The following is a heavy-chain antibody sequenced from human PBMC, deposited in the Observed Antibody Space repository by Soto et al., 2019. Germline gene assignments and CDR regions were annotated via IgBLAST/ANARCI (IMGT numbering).Heavy chain of an antibody. Sequence: SETLSLTCTVSGGSIRSDGYYWSWIRQHPGKALEWIGYIYYSGSTYYNPSLNSRVSISADTSNNQFSLKLTSVTAADTAVYSCAGGSSKSWFDTWGQGTLV. CDR2: IYYSGST. D-gene: IGHD6-6*01. CDR3: AGGSSKSWFDT. CDR1: GGSIRSDGYY. V-gene: IGHV4-31*03. J-gene: IGHJ5*02.